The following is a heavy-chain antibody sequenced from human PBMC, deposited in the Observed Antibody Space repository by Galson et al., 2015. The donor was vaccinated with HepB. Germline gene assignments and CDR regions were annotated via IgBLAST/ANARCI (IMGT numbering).Heavy chain of an antibody. D-gene: IGHD3-22*01. Sequence: SLRLSCAASGFTFSSYSMNWVRQAPGKGLEWVSYISSSSSTIYYADSVKGRFTISRDNAKNSLYLQMNGLRAEDTAVYYCARDLIRYYDSRGYWGQGTLVTVSS. CDR1: GFTFSSYS. CDR3: ARDLIRYYDSRGY. V-gene: IGHV3-48*04. J-gene: IGHJ4*02. CDR2: ISSSSSTI.